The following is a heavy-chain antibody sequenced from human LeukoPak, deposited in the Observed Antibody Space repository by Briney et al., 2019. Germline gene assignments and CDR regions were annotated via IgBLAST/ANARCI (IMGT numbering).Heavy chain of an antibody. Sequence: GGSLRLSCAASGFTFSSYWMSWVRQAPGKGLELVSIISSGSSAIFSADALKGRFTISRDDAKNLLYLDMNSLRAEDTAVYYCARGHTAVTRHFDFWGQGTLVTVSS. CDR3: ARGHTAVTRHFDF. D-gene: IGHD4-17*01. J-gene: IGHJ4*02. CDR2: ISSGSSAI. CDR1: GFTFSSYW. V-gene: IGHV3-21*01.